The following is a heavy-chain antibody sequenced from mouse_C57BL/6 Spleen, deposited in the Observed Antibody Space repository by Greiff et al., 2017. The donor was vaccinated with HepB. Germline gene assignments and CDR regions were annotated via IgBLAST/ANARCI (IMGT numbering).Heavy chain of an antibody. CDR3: ARGGLRQGYAMDY. CDR2: IDPNSGGT. D-gene: IGHD2-4*01. J-gene: IGHJ4*01. Sequence: VKLVESGAELVKPGASVKLSCKASGYTFTSYWMHWVKQRPGRGLEWIGRIDPNSGGTKYNEKFKSKATLTVDKPSSTAYMQLSSLTSEDSAVYYCARGGLRQGYAMDYWGQGTSVTVSS. CDR1: GYTFTSYW. V-gene: IGHV1-72*01.